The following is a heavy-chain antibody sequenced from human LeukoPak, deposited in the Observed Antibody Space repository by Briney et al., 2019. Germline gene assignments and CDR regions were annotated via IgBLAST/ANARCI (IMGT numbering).Heavy chain of an antibody. D-gene: IGHD3-3*01. J-gene: IGHJ4*02. CDR2: ISGSGGST. CDR1: GFIFSNYG. V-gene: IGHV3-23*01. Sequence: PGGSLRLSCTASGFIFSNYGMHWVRQAPGKGLEWVSAISGSGGSTYYADSVKGRFTISRDNSKNTLYLQMNSLRAEDTAVYYCAKWKYDFWSGYPYYFDYWGQGTLVTVSS. CDR3: AKWKYDFWSGYPYYFDY.